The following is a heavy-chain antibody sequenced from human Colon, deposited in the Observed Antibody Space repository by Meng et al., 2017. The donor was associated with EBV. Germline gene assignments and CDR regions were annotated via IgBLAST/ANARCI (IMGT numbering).Heavy chain of an antibody. V-gene: IGHV1-3*01. D-gene: IGHD2-2*01. J-gene: IGHJ4*02. CDR1: GYTFSDSS. Sequence: QVQLVQSGAELKKPXXSVKVSCKGSGYTFSDSSMHWVRQAPGQRLEWMGWINAGNGDTQYSQNFQGRVTFTRDTSATTTYMELNSLRSEDTAVYYCALGTCGTNCFYFYFWGQGALVTVSS. CDR3: ALGTCGTNCFYFYF. CDR2: INAGNGDT.